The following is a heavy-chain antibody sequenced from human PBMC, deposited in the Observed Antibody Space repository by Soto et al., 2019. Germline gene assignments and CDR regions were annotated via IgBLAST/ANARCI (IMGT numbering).Heavy chain of an antibody. V-gene: IGHV3-30-3*01. CDR3: ARDWTAGTVYRWFDP. CDR2: ISYDGSNK. D-gene: IGHD6-13*01. Sequence: PGGSLRLSCAASGFTFSSYAMHWVRQAPGKGLEWVAVISYDGSNKYYADSVKGRFTISRDNSKNTLYLQMNSLRAEDTAVYYCARDWTAGTVYRWFDPWGQGTLVTVSS. J-gene: IGHJ5*02. CDR1: GFTFSSYA.